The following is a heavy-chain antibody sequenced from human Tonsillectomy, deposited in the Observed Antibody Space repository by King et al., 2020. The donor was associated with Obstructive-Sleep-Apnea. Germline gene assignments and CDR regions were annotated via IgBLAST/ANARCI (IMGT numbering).Heavy chain of an antibody. J-gene: IGHJ3*01. V-gene: IGHV3-48*01. D-gene: IGHD3-22*01. CDR3: ARDSISMIVPDAFDV. CDR1: GFTLTTHS. CDR2: ISSSGNTV. Sequence: VQLVESGGGLVQPGGSLRLSCAVSGFTLTTHSMNWVRQAPGKGLTWVSYISSSGNTVYYADSVTGRFTISRDSAKNSLYLQMNSLRVEDTAVYYCARDSISMIVPDAFDVWGQGTMVTVSS.